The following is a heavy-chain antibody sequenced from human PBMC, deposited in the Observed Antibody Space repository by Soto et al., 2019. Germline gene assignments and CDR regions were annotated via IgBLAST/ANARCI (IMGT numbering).Heavy chain of an antibody. D-gene: IGHD6-13*01. Sequence: QVQLQESGPGLVKPSETLSLTCTVSGDSVTSRSYYWTWVRQPPGQGLEWIGYIYYSGNINYNPSLKSRFTISVDTSTNQFSLKLTSVTAADTAIYYCARGNIAASGTKFDPWGQGILVTVSS. CDR3: ARGNIAASGTKFDP. J-gene: IGHJ5*02. V-gene: IGHV4-61*01. CDR1: GDSVTSRSYY. CDR2: IYYSGNI.